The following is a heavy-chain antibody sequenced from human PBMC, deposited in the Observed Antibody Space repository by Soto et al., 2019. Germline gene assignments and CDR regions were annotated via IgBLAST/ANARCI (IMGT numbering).Heavy chain of an antibody. D-gene: IGHD5-12*01. CDR2: IIPISRRT. Sequence: QVQLLQSGAEVKRPGSSVKVSCEASGGTFSSLGFTCVRQAPGQGLEWMGGIIPISRRTTFAQNFQGRVTISEDASKRTIYMEVTTLTSNATAIYYCAPRGTQGRWLEFADTWGQGTLVTVSS. V-gene: IGHV1-69*01. CDR3: APRGTQGRWLEFADT. J-gene: IGHJ5*02. CDR1: GGTFSSLG.